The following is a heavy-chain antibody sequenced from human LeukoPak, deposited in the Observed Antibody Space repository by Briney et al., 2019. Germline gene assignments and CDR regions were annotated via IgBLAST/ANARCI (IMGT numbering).Heavy chain of an antibody. D-gene: IGHD3-22*01. J-gene: IGHJ4*02. Sequence: ASVKVSCKASGYTFTSNYIHWLRQAPGQGLERMGLINPSGGSTSYAQKFQGRVTMTRDTSTSTVYMELSSLRSEDTAVYYCARDVISYYYDSSGSPIGSHFDYWGQGTLVTVSS. V-gene: IGHV1-46*01. CDR1: GYTFTSNY. CDR3: ARDVISYYYDSSGSPIGSHFDY. CDR2: INPSGGST.